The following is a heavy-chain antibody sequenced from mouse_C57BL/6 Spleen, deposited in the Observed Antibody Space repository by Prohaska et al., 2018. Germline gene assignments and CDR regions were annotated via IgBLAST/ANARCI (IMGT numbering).Heavy chain of an antibody. CDR1: CYTLTSYW. CDR2: IDPSDSYT. Sequence: QVQLQQPGAELVRPGTSVKLSCKASCYTLTSYWMHWVKQRPGQGLEWNGVIDPSDSYTKYNQKFKSKATLNVDTTASTAYMQLSSLTSEDYAVYYWARQPLDYWGQGTTLTVSS. CDR3: ARQPLDY. D-gene: IGHD6-1*01. J-gene: IGHJ2*01. V-gene: IGHV1-59*01.